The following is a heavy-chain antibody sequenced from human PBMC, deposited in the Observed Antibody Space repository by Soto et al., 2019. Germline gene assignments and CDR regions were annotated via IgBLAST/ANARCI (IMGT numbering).Heavy chain of an antibody. V-gene: IGHV3-7*01. CDR2: IKQDGSNK. CDR1: GFTFSSYW. Sequence: GGSLRLSCAASGFTFSSYWMSWVRQAPGKGLEWVANIKQDGSNKYYADSVKGRFTISRDNSKNTLYLQMNSLRAEDTAVYYCAKDLLAGSGSYSVHYHYGMDVWGQGTTVTVSS. J-gene: IGHJ6*02. CDR3: AKDLLAGSGSYSVHYHYGMDV. D-gene: IGHD3-10*01.